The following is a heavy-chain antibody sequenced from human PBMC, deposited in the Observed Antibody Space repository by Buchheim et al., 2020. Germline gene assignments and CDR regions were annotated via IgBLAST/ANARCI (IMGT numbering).Heavy chain of an antibody. Sequence: EVQLVQSEAEVKKPGESLKISCKGSGHSFTSYWIGWVRQMPGKGLEWMGIIYPGDSDTRYSTSFQGQVTISADTSISTAYLQWSSLKASDTAMYYCAATYYYDSSGYSQYPRWGQGTL. CDR2: IYPGDSDT. D-gene: IGHD3-22*01. CDR1: GHSFTSYW. V-gene: IGHV5-51*03. J-gene: IGHJ4*02. CDR3: AATYYYDSSGYSQYPR.